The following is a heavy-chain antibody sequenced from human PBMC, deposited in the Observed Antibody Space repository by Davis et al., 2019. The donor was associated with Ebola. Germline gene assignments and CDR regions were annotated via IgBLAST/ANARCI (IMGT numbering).Heavy chain of an antibody. CDR3: ARGHNYAHEY. Sequence: ASVKVSCKASGYTFTGYNVHWVRQAPGQGLEWMGRIITSSGGTNYAQKFQGRVTMTGDTSISTVYMELSRLRYDDTADYYCARGHNYAHEYWGQGTLVTVSS. V-gene: IGHV1-2*06. CDR1: GYTFTGYN. CDR2: IITSSGGT. J-gene: IGHJ4*02. D-gene: IGHD4-11*01.